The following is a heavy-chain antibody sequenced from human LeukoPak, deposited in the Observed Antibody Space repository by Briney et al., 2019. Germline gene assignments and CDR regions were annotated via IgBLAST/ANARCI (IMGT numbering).Heavy chain of an antibody. D-gene: IGHD5-18*01. CDR2: MSYSGST. J-gene: IGHJ4*02. CDR3: ARGGDTAMGDY. CDR1: GGSFISYY. V-gene: IGHV4-59*12. Sequence: SETLSLTCTVSGGSFISYYWTWVRQSPGKGLEWIGYMSYSGSTNYNPSLESRVTISGDTSKSQFSLKLSSVTAADTAVYYCARGGDTAMGDYWGQGTLVTVSS.